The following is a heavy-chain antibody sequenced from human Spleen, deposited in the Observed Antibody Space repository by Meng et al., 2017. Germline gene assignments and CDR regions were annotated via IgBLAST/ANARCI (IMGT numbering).Heavy chain of an antibody. D-gene: IGHD6-19*01. Sequence: QVQQQQSGPGLVKPSGTLSLTCAVSGGSISTTKWWNWVRQTPGKGLEWVGEIYHSGSTNYNPSLKSRVTMSVDKSKNQFSLKLTSVTAADTAVYYCASYNSGWPQFDSWGQGILVTVSS. CDR2: IYHSGST. J-gene: IGHJ4*02. V-gene: IGHV4-4*02. CDR3: ASYNSGWPQFDS. CDR1: GGSISTTKW.